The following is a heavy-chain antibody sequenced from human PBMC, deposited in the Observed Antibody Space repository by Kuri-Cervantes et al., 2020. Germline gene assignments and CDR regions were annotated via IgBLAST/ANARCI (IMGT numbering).Heavy chain of an antibody. CDR2: IWYDGSNK. Sequence: GESLKISCAASGFTFSSYGMHWVRQAPGKGLEWVAVIWYDGSNKYYADSVKGRFTISRDNSKNTLYLQMNSLRAEDTAVYYCARISGSYYNVLDYWGQGTLVTVSS. J-gene: IGHJ4*02. V-gene: IGHV3-33*08. D-gene: IGHD3-10*01. CDR3: ARISGSYYNVLDY. CDR1: GFTFSSYG.